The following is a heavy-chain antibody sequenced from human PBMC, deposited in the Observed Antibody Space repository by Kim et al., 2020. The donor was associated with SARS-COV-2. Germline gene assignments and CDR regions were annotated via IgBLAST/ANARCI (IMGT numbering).Heavy chain of an antibody. J-gene: IGHJ6*02. CDR3: ARDTATAMDV. V-gene: IGHV3-72*01. D-gene: IGHD5-18*01. Sequence: TTYAPSVKGRFNISRENSETSLYLQMNSLKIGDTAVYYCARDTATAMDVWGQGTAVTVSS. CDR2: T.